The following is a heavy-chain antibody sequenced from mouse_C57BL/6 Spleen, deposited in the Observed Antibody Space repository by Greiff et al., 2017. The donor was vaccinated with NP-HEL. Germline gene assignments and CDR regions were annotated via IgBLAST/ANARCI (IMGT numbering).Heavy chain of an antibody. D-gene: IGHD2-4*01. CDR3: ARDYDASFDY. J-gene: IGHJ2*01. Sequence: VQPQQSGPELVKPGASVKISCKASGYAFSSSWMNWVKQRPGKGLEWIGRIYPGDGDTNYNGKFKGKATLTADKSSSTAYMQLSSLTSEDSAVYFCARDYDASFDYWGQGTTLTVSS. CDR2: IYPGDGDT. CDR1: GYAFSSSW. V-gene: IGHV1-82*01.